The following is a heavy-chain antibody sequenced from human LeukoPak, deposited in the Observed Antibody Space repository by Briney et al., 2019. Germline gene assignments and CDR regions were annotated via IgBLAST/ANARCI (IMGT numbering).Heavy chain of an antibody. V-gene: IGHV3-21*01. D-gene: IGHD6-13*01. Sequence: GGSLRLSCAASGFTFSNYAMSWVRQAPGKGLEWVSCISSSSSNIYYADSVKGRFTISRDNAQNSLYLQMNSLRAEDTAVYYCARDRQYSSIWYPAFDIWGQGTMVTVSS. CDR1: GFTFSNYA. CDR2: ISSSSSNI. J-gene: IGHJ3*02. CDR3: ARDRQYSSIWYPAFDI.